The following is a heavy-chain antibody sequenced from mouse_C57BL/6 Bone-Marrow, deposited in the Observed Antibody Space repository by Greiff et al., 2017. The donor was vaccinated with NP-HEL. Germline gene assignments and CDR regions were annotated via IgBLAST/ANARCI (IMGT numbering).Heavy chain of an antibody. J-gene: IGHJ3*01. CDR2: IDPSDSYT. D-gene: IGHD2-2*01. CDR3: AFYYGYGGFAY. CDR1: GYTFTSYW. V-gene: IGHV1-69*01. Sequence: QVQLQQSGAELVMPGASVKLSCKASGYTFTSYWMHWVKQSPGQGLEWIGEIDPSDSYTNYNQKFKGKSTLTVDKSSSTAYMQLSSLTSEDSAVYYCAFYYGYGGFAYWGQGTLVTVSA.